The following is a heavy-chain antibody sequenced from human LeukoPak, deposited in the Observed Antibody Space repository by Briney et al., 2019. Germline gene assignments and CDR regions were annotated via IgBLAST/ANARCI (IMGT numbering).Heavy chain of an antibody. CDR1: GGSFSGYY. D-gene: IGHD3-10*01. CDR2: INHSGST. V-gene: IGHV4-34*01. Sequence: PSGTLSLTCAVYGGSFSGYYWSWIRQPPGKGLEWIGEINHSGSTNYNPSLKSRVTISVDTSKNQFSLKLSSVTAADTAVYYCVMGVWFVDYWGQGTLVTVSS. CDR3: VMGVWFVDY. J-gene: IGHJ4*02.